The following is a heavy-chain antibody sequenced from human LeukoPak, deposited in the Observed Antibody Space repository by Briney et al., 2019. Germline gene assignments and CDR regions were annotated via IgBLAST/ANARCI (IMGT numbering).Heavy chain of an antibody. J-gene: IGHJ4*02. Sequence: GGSLRLSCAASGFTFSSYGMHWVRQAPGKGLEWVAVIWYDGSNKYYADSVKGRFTISRDNSKNTLYLQMNSLRAEDTAVYCCARDFTVDHKEGTFDYWGQGTLVTVSS. CDR2: IWYDGSNK. V-gene: IGHV3-33*01. CDR1: GFTFSSYG. CDR3: ARDFTVDHKEGTFDY. D-gene: IGHD4-23*01.